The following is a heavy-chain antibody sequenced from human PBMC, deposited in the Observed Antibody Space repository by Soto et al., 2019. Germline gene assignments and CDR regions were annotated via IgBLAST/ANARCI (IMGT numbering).Heavy chain of an antibody. D-gene: IGHD6-6*01. J-gene: IGHJ4*02. CDR1: GYTFKTYG. CDR2: ISAYDGDT. CDR3: ASSSSGSPDS. V-gene: IGHV1-18*01. Sequence: QIQLVQSGAEVKQPGASVKVSCKASGYTFKTYGISWVRQAPGQGLEWMGWISAYDGDTNHAHTLQGRVSMTTDISTSTAYMELTSLTSDDTAVYYCASSSSGSPDSWGQGTLVTVSS.